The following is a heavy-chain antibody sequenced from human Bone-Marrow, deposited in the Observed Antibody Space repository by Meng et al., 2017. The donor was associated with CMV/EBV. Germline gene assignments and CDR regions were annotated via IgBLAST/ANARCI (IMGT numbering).Heavy chain of an antibody. Sequence: QVQLTESGQGLVKPSETLSLTCTVSGGSISSYYWSWIRQPAVKGLEWIGRIYTSGSTNYNPSLKSRVTMSVDTSKNQFSLKLSSVTAADTAVYYCARTQDTAMVAYYFDYWGQGTLVTVSS. D-gene: IGHD5-18*01. CDR1: GGSISSYY. J-gene: IGHJ4*02. CDR3: ARTQDTAMVAYYFDY. CDR2: IYTSGST. V-gene: IGHV4-4*07.